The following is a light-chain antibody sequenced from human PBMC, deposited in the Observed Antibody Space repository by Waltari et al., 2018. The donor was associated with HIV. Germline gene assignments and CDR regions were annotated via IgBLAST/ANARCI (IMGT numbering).Light chain of an antibody. J-gene: IGLJ3*02. CDR2: GNS. CDR1: SSNIGAGYD. V-gene: IGLV1-40*01. Sequence: QSVLTQPPSVSGAPGQRVTISCTGSSSNIGAGYDVHWYQQRPGTAPKLLIYGNSNRPSGVPDRFSGSKSGTSASLAITGLQAEDEADYYCQSYDSSLSVWVFGGGTKLTVL. CDR3: QSYDSSLSVWV.